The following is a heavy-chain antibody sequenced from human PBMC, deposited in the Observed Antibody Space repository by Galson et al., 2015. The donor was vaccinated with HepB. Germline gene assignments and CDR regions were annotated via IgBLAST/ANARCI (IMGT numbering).Heavy chain of an antibody. Sequence: SLRLSCAASGFTFSSYSMNWVRQAPGKGLEWVSYISSSSSAIYYADSVKGRFTISRDNAKNSLYLQMNSLRAEDTAVYYCARKSYMDVWGKGTTVTVSS. CDR3: ARKSYMDV. CDR2: ISSSSSAI. J-gene: IGHJ6*04. V-gene: IGHV3-48*01. CDR1: GFTFSSYS.